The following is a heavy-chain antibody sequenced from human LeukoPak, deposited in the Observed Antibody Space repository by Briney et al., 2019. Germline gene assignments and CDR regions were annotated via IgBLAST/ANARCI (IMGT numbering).Heavy chain of an antibody. CDR1: GFTFSTYW. J-gene: IGHJ6*03. CDR3: ARGVPATNYYYYYMDV. V-gene: IGHV3-7*01. CDR2: IKQDGSEK. Sequence: PGGSLRLSCAASGFTFSTYWMSWVRQAPGKGLEWVANIKQDGSEKYYVDSVKGRFTISRDNAKNSLYLQMNSLRAEDTAVYYCARGVPATNYYYYYMDVWGKGTTVTVSS. D-gene: IGHD2-2*01.